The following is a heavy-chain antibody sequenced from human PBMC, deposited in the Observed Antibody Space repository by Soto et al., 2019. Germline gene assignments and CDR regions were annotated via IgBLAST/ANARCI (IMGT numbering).Heavy chain of an antibody. CDR2: IYYSGST. V-gene: IGHV4-31*03. CDR1: GGSISSGGYY. D-gene: IGHD6-25*01. Sequence: SETLSLTCTVSGGSISSGGYYWSWIRQHPGKGLEWIGYIYYSGSTYYNPSLKSRVTISVDTSKNQFSLKLSSVTAADTAVYYCARVRLGAVNYWGQGTLVTVSS. J-gene: IGHJ4*02. CDR3: ARVRLGAVNY.